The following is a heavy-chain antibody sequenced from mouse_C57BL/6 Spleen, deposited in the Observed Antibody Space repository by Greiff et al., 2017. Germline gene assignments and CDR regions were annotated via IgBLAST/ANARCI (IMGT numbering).Heavy chain of an antibody. D-gene: IGHD1-1*01. CDR2: IYPGGGYT. CDR3: ARSGDGSSLGWYFDV. V-gene: IGHV1-63*01. CDR1: GYTFTNYW. J-gene: IGHJ1*03. Sequence: VQLQQSGAELVRPGTSVKMSCKASGYTFTNYWIGWAKQRPGHGLAWIGDIYPGGGYTNYNEKFKGKATLTADKSSSTAYMQFSSRTSEDSAIYYCARSGDGSSLGWYFDVWGTGTTVTVSS.